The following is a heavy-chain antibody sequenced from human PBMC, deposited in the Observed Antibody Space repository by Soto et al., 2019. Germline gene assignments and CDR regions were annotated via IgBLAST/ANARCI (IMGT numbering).Heavy chain of an antibody. D-gene: IGHD3-3*01. Sequence: QVQLVQSGAEVKKPGAAVKVSCKASGYTFTSYGISWVRQAPGQGLEWMGWISTYNDNTHYTQELQDRVTMTTDTSTSTAYMEVRSLRSDDTAVYYCAIDDFWSGKPLDYAGQGTMVTVS. CDR3: AIDDFWSGKPLDY. CDR1: GYTFTSYG. V-gene: IGHV1-18*01. J-gene: IGHJ4*02. CDR2: ISTYNDNT.